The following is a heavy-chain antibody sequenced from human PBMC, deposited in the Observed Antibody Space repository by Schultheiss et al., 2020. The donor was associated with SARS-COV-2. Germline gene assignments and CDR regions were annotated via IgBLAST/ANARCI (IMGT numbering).Heavy chain of an antibody. CDR2: IYYSGST. CDR1: GGSFSGYY. J-gene: IGHJ6*02. D-gene: IGHD5-24*01. Sequence: SQTLSLTCAVYGGSFSGYYWSWIRQPPGKGLEWIGSIYYSGSTNYNPSLKSRVTMSVDTSKNQFSLKLSSVTAADTAVYYCARVMDYGMDVWGQGTTVTVSS. CDR3: ARVMDYGMDV. V-gene: IGHV4-34*09.